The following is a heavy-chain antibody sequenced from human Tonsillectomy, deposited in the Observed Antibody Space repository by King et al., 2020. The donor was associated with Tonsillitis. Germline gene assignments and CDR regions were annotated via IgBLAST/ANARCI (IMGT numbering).Heavy chain of an antibody. D-gene: IGHD6-19*01. V-gene: IGHV3-9*03. J-gene: IGHJ2*01. Sequence: VQLVQSGGGLVQPGRSLRLSCAASGFTFDDYAMHWVRQAPGKGLEWVSGISWNSGSIGYADSVKGRFTISRDNAKNSLYLQMNSLRAEDMASYYCAKVDRDIGSGWYLDWYFDLWGRGTLVTVSS. CDR2: ISWNSGSI. CDR3: AKVDRDIGSGWYLDWYFDL. CDR1: GFTFDDYA.